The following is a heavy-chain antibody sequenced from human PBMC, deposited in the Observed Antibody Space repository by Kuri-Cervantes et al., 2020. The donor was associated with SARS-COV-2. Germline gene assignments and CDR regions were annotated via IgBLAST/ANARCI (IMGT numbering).Heavy chain of an antibody. Sequence: GGSLRLSCAVSGFTFTSHAMHWVRQAPGKGLEWVAFIRYDGSNKYYADSVKGRFTISRDNSKNTLYLQMNSLRAEDTAVYYCANSLLLSLDYWGQGTLVTVSS. J-gene: IGHJ4*02. CDR1: GFTFTSHA. V-gene: IGHV3-30*02. CDR2: IRYDGSNK. D-gene: IGHD1-26*01. CDR3: ANSLLLSLDY.